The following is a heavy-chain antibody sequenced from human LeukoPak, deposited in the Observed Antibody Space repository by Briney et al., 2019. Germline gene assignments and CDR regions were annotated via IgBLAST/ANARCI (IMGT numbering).Heavy chain of an antibody. Sequence: GASVKVSCKASGGTFSSYAISWVRQAPGQGLEWMGRIIPILGIANYAQKFQGRVTITADKSTSTAYMELSSLRSEDTAVYYRARARLPGIAVAGTHYYYYGMDVWGQGTTVTVSS. CDR1: GGTFSSYA. V-gene: IGHV1-69*04. D-gene: IGHD6-19*01. J-gene: IGHJ6*02. CDR2: IIPILGIA. CDR3: ARARLPGIAVAGTHYYYYGMDV.